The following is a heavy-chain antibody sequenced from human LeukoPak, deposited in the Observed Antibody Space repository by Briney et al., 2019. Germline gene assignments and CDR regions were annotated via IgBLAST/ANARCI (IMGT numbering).Heavy chain of an antibody. CDR3: TTGSSFEI. V-gene: IGHV3-15*01. CDR2: IKTKTDGGTI. CDR1: GFTFSNAW. Sequence: PGRSLRLSCAASGFTFSNAWMNWVRQAPGKGLEWVARIKTKTDGGTIDYAAPVKGRWTISREDSKDTVYLQMNSLKTEDTAVYCCTTGSSFEIWGQGTLVTVSS. J-gene: IGHJ3*02.